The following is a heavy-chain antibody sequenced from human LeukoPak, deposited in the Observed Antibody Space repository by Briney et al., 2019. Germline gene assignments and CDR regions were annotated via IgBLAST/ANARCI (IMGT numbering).Heavy chain of an antibody. D-gene: IGHD6-6*01. V-gene: IGHV4-61*02. J-gene: IGHJ4*02. CDR2: IYTSGST. CDR1: GASISSGSYY. Sequence: SETLSLTCTVSGASISSGSYYWRWIRQPAGKGLEWIGRIYTSGSTNYNPSLKSRVTISVDKSKNQFSLRLTSVTAADTAVYYCAKDLGSSRPRGDSWGQGTLVTVSS. CDR3: AKDLGSSRPRGDS.